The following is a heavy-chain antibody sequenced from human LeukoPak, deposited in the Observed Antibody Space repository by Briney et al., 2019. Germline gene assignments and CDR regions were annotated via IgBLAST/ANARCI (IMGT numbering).Heavy chain of an antibody. D-gene: IGHD1-26*01. J-gene: IGHJ6*02. CDR1: GYTFTGYN. V-gene: IGHV1-2*02. Sequence: ASVKVSCEASGYTFTGYNMHWVRQAPGQGLEWMGWINPNSGGTNYAQKFQGRVTMTRDTSISTAYLELSRLRSDDTADYSVARVEVGGSSSYYYCFDVWGQGTTVTVSS. CDR3: ARVEVGGSSSYYYCFDV. CDR2: INPNSGGT.